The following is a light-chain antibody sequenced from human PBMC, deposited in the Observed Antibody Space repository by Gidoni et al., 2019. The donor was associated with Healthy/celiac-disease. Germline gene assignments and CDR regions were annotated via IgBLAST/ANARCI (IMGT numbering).Light chain of an antibody. V-gene: IGKV3-20*01. CDR1: QIVSSSY. CDR3: QQYGSSPWT. Sequence: EIVLTQSPGTLSLSPGERATLSCRASQIVSSSYLAWYQQKPGQAPRLLIYGASSRSTGIPDSFIGSGSGTDFTLTISRLEPEDFAVYYCQQYGSSPWTFGQGTKVEIK. CDR2: GAS. J-gene: IGKJ1*01.